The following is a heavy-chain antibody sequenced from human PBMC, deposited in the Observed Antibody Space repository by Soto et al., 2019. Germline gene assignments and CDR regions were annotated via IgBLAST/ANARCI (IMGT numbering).Heavy chain of an antibody. CDR1: GFIFSEYY. D-gene: IGHD3-10*01. CDR2: ISTSGSYT. Sequence: QVELVESGGGLGKPGGSLRLSCEASGFIFSEYYMSWIRQAPGKGLEWDSYISTSGSYTNYADSVKGRRIISRDNGVNSVYLQMNNLTADDTAVYYCARVKRSQGRVAVDVWGQWTMVTVAS. V-gene: IGHV3-11*05. J-gene: IGHJ3*01. CDR3: ARVKRSQGRVAVDV.